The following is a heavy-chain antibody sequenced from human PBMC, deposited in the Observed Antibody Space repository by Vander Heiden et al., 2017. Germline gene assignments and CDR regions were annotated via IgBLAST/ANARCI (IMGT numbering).Heavy chain of an antibody. D-gene: IGHD2-21*01. CDR1: EFSLSSSGVA. J-gene: IGHJ4*02. Sequence: QITLKESGPTLVKPTQTLTLTCTFSEFSLSSSGVAVGWIRQPPGKALEWLALIYGNDDKRFSPSLKTRLTITKDTSKNQVVLTMTNMDPVDTATYYCAHRQHKAFDYWGQGTLVTVSS. CDR2: IYGNDDK. V-gene: IGHV2-5*01. CDR3: AHRQHKAFDY.